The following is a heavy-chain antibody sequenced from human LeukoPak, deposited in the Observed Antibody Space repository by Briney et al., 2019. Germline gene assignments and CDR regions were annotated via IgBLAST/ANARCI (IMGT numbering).Heavy chain of an antibody. Sequence: GGSLRLSCAASGFTFSSYRMNWVRQAPGKGLEWVSYISSSSSTIYYADSVKGRFTISRDNAKNSLYLQMNSLRAEDTAVYYCAKDDGWVQYANWGQGTLVTVSS. D-gene: IGHD5-24*01. V-gene: IGHV3-48*01. CDR3: AKDDGWVQYAN. CDR2: ISSSSSTI. J-gene: IGHJ4*02. CDR1: GFTFSSYR.